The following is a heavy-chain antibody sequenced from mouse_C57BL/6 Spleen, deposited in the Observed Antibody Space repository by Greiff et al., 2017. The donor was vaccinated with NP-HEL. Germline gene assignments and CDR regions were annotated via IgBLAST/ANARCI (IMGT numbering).Heavy chain of an antibody. J-gene: IGHJ4*01. D-gene: IGHD3-2*02. CDR1: GYTFTSYT. Sequence: QVQLQQSGAELARPGASVKMSCKASGYTFTSYTMHWVKQRPGQGLEWIGYINPSSGYTKYNQKFKDKATLTADKSSSTAYMQLNSLTSEDSAVYYCARWAAQAHYYAMDYWGQGTSVTVSS. CDR3: ARWAAQAHYYAMDY. V-gene: IGHV1-4*01. CDR2: INPSSGYT.